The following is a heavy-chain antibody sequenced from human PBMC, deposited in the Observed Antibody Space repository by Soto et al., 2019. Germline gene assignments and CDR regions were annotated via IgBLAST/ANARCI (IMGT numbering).Heavy chain of an antibody. Sequence: QVQLVQSGAEVKKPGASVKVSCKASGYTFTSYGISWVRQAPGQGLEWMGWISAYNGNTNYAQKLQGRVTMTTDTSTSTAYMELRSLRSDDTAVYYCARDPLVRSLSSGWSSPRYFDYWGQGTLVTVSS. CDR1: GYTFTSYG. V-gene: IGHV1-18*01. J-gene: IGHJ4*02. CDR3: ARDPLVRSLSSGWSSPRYFDY. CDR2: ISAYNGNT. D-gene: IGHD6-19*01.